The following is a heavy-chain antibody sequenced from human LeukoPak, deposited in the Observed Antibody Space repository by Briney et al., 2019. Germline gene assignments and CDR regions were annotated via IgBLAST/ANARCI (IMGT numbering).Heavy chain of an antibody. CDR1: GFTFSSYW. J-gene: IGHJ6*02. CDR3: ARDGYYYDSSGYPLYYYYYYGMDV. Sequence: PGRSLRLSCAASGFTFSSYWMSWVRQAPGKGLEWVANIKQDGSEKYYVDSVKGRFTISRDNAKNSLYLQMNSLRAEDTAVYYCARDGYYYDSSGYPLYYYYYYGMDVWGQGTTVTVSS. D-gene: IGHD3-22*01. CDR2: IKQDGSEK. V-gene: IGHV3-7*01.